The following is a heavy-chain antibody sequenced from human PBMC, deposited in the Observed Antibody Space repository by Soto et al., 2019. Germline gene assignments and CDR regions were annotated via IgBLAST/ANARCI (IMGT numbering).Heavy chain of an antibody. CDR1: GGSFSGYY. CDR3: ARALGYSYGHLPIDY. D-gene: IGHD5-18*01. Sequence: QVQLQQWGAGLLKPSETPSLTCAVYGGSFSGYYWSWIRQPPGKGLEWIGEINHSGSTNYNPSLKSRVTISVDTSKNQFSLKLSSVTAADTAVYYCARALGYSYGHLPIDYWGQGTLVTVSS. V-gene: IGHV4-34*01. J-gene: IGHJ4*02. CDR2: INHSGST.